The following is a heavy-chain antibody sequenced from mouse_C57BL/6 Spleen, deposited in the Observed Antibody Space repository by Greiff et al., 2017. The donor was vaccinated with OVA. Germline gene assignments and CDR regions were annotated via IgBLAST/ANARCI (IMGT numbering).Heavy chain of an antibody. CDR1: GFTFSSYA. D-gene: IGHD2-4*01. V-gene: IGHV5-4*03. J-gene: IGHJ2*01. CDR3: ARRALYDYDGGFDY. Sequence: EVMLVESGGGLVKPGGSLKLSCAASGFTFSSYAMSWVRQTPEKRLEWVATISDGGSYTYYPDNVKGRFTISRDNAKNNLYLQMSHLKSEDTAMYYCARRALYDYDGGFDYWGQGTTLTVSS. CDR2: ISDGGSYT.